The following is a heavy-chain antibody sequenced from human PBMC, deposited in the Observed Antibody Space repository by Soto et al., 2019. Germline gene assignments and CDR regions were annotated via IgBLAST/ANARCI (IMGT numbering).Heavy chain of an antibody. CDR3: ARQGSGWGYDY. V-gene: IGHV4-59*08. CDR1: GGSISTNY. J-gene: IGHJ4*02. CDR2: IYYSGST. Sequence: PSETLSLTCTVSGGSISTNYWSWIRQPPGKGLEWIGYIYYSGSTNHNPSLKSRVTISEDTSKNQFSLKLTSVSAADTAVYYCARQGSGWGYDYWGRGTLVTVSS. D-gene: IGHD6-19*01.